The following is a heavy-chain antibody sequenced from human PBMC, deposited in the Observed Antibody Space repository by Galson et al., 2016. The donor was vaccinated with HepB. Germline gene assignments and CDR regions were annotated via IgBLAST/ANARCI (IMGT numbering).Heavy chain of an antibody. CDR1: GGSINSSHCY. Sequence: SETLSLTCTVSGGSINSSHCYWGWIRQPPDMGLEWLGSFYYSGSTYYNPSLMSRVTISVDSAKNQFSLKLRSVTAADTAVYYCASHLERLTWGQGSLVTDS. J-gene: IGHJ5*02. V-gene: IGHV4-39*07. CDR2: FYYSGST. D-gene: IGHD1-1*01. CDR3: ASHLERLT.